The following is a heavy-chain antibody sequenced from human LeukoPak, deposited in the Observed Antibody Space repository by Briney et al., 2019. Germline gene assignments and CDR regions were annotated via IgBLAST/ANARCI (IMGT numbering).Heavy chain of an antibody. J-gene: IGHJ5*02. V-gene: IGHV3-23*01. CDR1: RFTNNYL. CDR2: ISGSGGTT. D-gene: IGHD3-10*01. CDR3: AKAPSPHRSGRTGWFAP. Sequence: GGSLRLSYAASRFTNNYLSWVRHAPGKGLEWVSAISGSGGTTYCADSVQGRFTISRDNSKNTLYLEMNSLRAEDTAVYYCAKAPSPHRSGRTGWFAPWGPGTLVTVSS.